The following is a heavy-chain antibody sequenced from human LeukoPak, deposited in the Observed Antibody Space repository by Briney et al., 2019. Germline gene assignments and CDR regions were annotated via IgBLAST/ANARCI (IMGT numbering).Heavy chain of an antibody. Sequence: PSETLSLTCTVSGGSISSSSYYWGWIRQPPGKGLEWIGSIYYSGSTYYNPSLKSRVTISVDTSKNQFSLKLSSVTAADTAVYYCARTYYDFWSGYQNNWFDPWGQGTLVTVSS. CDR2: IYYSGST. J-gene: IGHJ5*02. CDR3: ARTYYDFWSGYQNNWFDP. CDR1: GGSISSSSYY. D-gene: IGHD3-3*01. V-gene: IGHV4-39*01.